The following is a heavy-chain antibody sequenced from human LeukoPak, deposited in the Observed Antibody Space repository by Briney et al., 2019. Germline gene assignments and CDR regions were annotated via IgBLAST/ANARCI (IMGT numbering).Heavy chain of an antibody. D-gene: IGHD2/OR15-2a*01. CDR3: AKDPPSSGTTFDY. V-gene: IGHV3-48*01. J-gene: IGHJ4*02. CDR2: ISGSSGII. Sequence: GGSLRLSCAASGFTFNTYTMNWVRQAPGKGLEWVSYISGSSGIIDYADSVRGRFTISRDNAKNSLYLQMNSLRAEDTAVYYCAKDPPSSGTTFDYWGQGTLVTVSS. CDR1: GFTFNTYT.